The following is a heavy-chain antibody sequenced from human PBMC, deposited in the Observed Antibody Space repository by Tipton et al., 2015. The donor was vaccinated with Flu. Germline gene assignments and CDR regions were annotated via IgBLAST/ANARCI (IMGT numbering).Heavy chain of an antibody. V-gene: IGHV4-59*01. CDR1: GGSISSYY. CDR2: IYYSGST. Sequence: TLSLTCTVSGGSISSYYWSWIRQPPGKGLEWIGYIYYSGSTNYNPSLKSRVTISVDTSKNQFSLKLSSVTAADTAVYYCAVDSSSWPYDAFDIWGQGTMVTVSS. CDR3: AVDSSSWPYDAFDI. J-gene: IGHJ3*02. D-gene: IGHD6-13*01.